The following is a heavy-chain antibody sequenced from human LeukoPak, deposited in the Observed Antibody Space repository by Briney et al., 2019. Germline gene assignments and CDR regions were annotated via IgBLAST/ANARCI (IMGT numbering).Heavy chain of an antibody. D-gene: IGHD2-21*02. CDR2: IRQDGSEK. CDR3: ARGGDRGSFDY. CDR1: GFTFSDYW. Sequence: GGSLRLSCAASGFTFSDYWMSWVRQAPGKGLEWVADIRQDGSEKYYVDSVEGRFTISRDNAKNSVSLQMSSLGVEDTAVYYCARGGDRGSFDYWGQGILVTVSS. V-gene: IGHV3-7*01. J-gene: IGHJ4*02.